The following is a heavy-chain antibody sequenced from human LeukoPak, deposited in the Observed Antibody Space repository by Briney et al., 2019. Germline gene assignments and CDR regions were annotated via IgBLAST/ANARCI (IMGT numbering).Heavy chain of an antibody. J-gene: IGHJ4*02. D-gene: IGHD5-12*01. Sequence: GGSLRLSCAASGFTLSSYAMSWVRQAPGKGLEWVSAISASGGSTYYADSVKGRFTISRDNSKNTLYLQMNSLRAEDTAVYYCAKVRKATENDYWGQGTLVTVSS. CDR1: GFTLSSYA. V-gene: IGHV3-23*01. CDR3: AKVRKATENDY. CDR2: ISASGGST.